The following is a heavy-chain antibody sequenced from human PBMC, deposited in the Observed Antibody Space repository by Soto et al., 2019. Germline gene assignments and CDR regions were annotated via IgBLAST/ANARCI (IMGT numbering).Heavy chain of an antibody. V-gene: IGHV3-9*01. CDR1: GFTFDDYA. D-gene: IGHD3-10*01. CDR2: ISWNSGSI. Sequence: EVQLVESGGGLVQPGRSLRLSCAASGFTFDDYAMHWVRQAPGKGLEWVSGISWNSGSIGYADSVKGRFTISRDNAKNSLYLQMTSLRAEDTALYSCAKGFAAWGYFDYWGQGTRVTVSS. CDR3: AKGFAAWGYFDY. J-gene: IGHJ4*02.